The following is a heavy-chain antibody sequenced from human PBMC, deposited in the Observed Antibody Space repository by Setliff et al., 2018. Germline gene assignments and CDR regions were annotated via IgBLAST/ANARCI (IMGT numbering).Heavy chain of an antibody. Sequence: TLSRTCTVYGGSFSDYYWGWIRQSPGKRPEWIAEINQSGNTNYNPSLNSRVSVSVDTPTSQFSLKVFSVTAADTAVSYCRFWSSYYKNDYWAQGTLFTVSS. CDR3: RFWSSYYKNDY. J-gene: IGHJ4*02. CDR2: INQSGNT. D-gene: IGHD3-3*01. CDR1: GGSFSDYY. V-gene: IGHV4-34*01.